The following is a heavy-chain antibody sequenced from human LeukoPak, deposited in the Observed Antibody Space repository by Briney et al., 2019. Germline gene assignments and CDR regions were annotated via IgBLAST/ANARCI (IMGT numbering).Heavy chain of an antibody. CDR3: ATEGSGSYYRDAFDI. V-gene: IGHV3-11*01. J-gene: IGHJ3*02. CDR2: ISSSGSTI. D-gene: IGHD1-26*01. CDR1: GFTFSDYY. Sequence: PGGSLRLSCAASGFTFSDYYMSWIRQAPGKGLEWVSYISSSGSTIYYADSVKGRFTISRDNAKNSLYLQMNSLRAEDTALYYCATEGSGSYYRDAFDIWGQGTMVTVSS.